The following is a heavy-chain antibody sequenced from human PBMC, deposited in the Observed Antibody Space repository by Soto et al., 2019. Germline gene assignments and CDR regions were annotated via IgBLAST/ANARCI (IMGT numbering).Heavy chain of an antibody. CDR2: IYYSVGT. CDR3: ARAAYGDYGRFNLFDP. V-gene: IGHV4-31*03. Sequence: QVQLQESGPGLVKPSQTLSLTCTVSGGSISSSGYYWSWIRQHPEKGLEWIGNIYYSVGTYYNPSLKSRLTISIDTSNNQFSLKLSSVTAADTAIYYCARAAYGDYGRFNLFDPWGQGTLVTVSS. J-gene: IGHJ5*02. D-gene: IGHD4-17*01. CDR1: GGSISSSGYY.